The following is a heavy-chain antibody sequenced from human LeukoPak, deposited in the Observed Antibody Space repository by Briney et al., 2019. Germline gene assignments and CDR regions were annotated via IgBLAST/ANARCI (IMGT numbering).Heavy chain of an antibody. J-gene: IGHJ4*02. Sequence: ASVTVSCKASGYTFTSYYMQWVRQAPGQGLEWMGMINPSGGSTSYAQKFQGKVSMTRDTSTTTVYMGLSSLKSEDTAVYYCARDHGSVRPSPFVVVPAALDYWGQGTLVTVSS. CDR1: GYTFTSYY. CDR2: INPSGGST. D-gene: IGHD2-2*01. V-gene: IGHV1-46*01. CDR3: ARDHGSVRPSPFVVVPAALDY.